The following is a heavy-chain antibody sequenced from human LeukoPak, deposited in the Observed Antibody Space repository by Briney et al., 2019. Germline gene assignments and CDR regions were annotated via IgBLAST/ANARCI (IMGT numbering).Heavy chain of an antibody. Sequence: ASVTVSCKASGYTFINYYIHWVRQAPGQGLEWMGIINPSGGSTSYAQKFRGRVTMTRDTSTSTVYMELSSLRSEDTAVYYCARGQLQLSLTQHYFDYWGQGTLVTVSS. CDR1: GYTFINYY. D-gene: IGHD1-1*01. J-gene: IGHJ4*02. V-gene: IGHV1-46*03. CDR2: INPSGGST. CDR3: ARGQLQLSLTQHYFDY.